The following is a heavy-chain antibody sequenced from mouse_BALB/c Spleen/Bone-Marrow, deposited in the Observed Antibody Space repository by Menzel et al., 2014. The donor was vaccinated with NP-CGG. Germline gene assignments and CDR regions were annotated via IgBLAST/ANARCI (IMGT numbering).Heavy chain of an antibody. D-gene: IGHD2-4*01. CDR2: INVNGDTT. V-gene: IGHV5-6-3*01. Sequence: EVQRVESGGGLVQPGGSLKLSCAASGFTFSNYGMSWVRQTPDKRLEMIATINVNGDTTYHPDSVKGRFTISRDDVKNTLYLQMSSLKSEDTAMYYCARGYDYSSWFAYWGRGTLVTVSA. CDR3: ARGYDYSSWFAY. CDR1: GFTFSNYG. J-gene: IGHJ3*01.